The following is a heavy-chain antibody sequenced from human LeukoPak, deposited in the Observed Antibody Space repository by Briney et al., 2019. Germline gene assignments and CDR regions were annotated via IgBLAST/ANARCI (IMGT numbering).Heavy chain of an antibody. V-gene: IGHV3-7*01. J-gene: IGHJ4*02. CDR2: IKQDGSEM. CDR3: ARGEVTAAGGLSIDY. D-gene: IGHD6-13*01. Sequence: PGGSLRLSCAASGFTFSRYWMSWVRQAPGKGLEWVANIKQDGSEMYYVDSVKGRFTISRDNAKNSLCLQMNSLRAEETALYYCARGEVTAAGGLSIDYWGQGTLVTVSS. CDR1: GFTFSRYW.